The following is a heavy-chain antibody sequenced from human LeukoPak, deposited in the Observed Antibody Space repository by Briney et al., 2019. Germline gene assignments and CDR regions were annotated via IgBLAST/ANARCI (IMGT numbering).Heavy chain of an antibody. CDR1: GFTFTSYV. CDR2: INGGGENT. Sequence: GGSLRLSCGASGFTFTSYVMSWIRQAPGKGLEWVSAINGGGENTYYGDFVKGRFTISRDNSKNTLYLQMNSLRAEDTATYYCARPRAMTTGVGRYFDLWGRGTLVTVSS. J-gene: IGHJ2*01. D-gene: IGHD1-1*01. V-gene: IGHV3-23*01. CDR3: ARPRAMTTGVGRYFDL.